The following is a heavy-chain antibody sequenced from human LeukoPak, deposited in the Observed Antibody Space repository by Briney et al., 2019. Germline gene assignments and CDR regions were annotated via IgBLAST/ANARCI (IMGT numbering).Heavy chain of an antibody. D-gene: IGHD4/OR15-4a*01. CDR3: ARVGARAFGI. V-gene: IGHV4-30-4*01. CDR1: GGSISSGDYY. Sequence: SETLSLTCTVSGGSISSGDYYWSWIRQPPGKGLEWIGYIYYSGSTYYNPSLKSRDTISVDTSKNQFSLKLSSVTAADTAVYYCARVGARAFGIWGQGTMVTVSS. J-gene: IGHJ3*02. CDR2: IYYSGST.